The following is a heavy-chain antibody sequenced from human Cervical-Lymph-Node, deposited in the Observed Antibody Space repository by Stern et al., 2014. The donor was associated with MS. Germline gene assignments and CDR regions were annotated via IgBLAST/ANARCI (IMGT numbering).Heavy chain of an antibody. CDR1: GGIVIRST. CDR2: ISPGLDSV. Sequence: QLVQSGAELKKPGSSVQVSCTTSGGIVIRSTITWVRQVTGQGLEWMGDISPGLDSVDYAQEFQGRFTLTADDSTNTVYMELTSLQSGDTAMYYCARDGFDSGSALAFWGQGTLVTVSS. CDR3: ARDGFDSGSALAF. J-gene: IGHJ4*02. D-gene: IGHD6-19*01. V-gene: IGHV1-69*01.